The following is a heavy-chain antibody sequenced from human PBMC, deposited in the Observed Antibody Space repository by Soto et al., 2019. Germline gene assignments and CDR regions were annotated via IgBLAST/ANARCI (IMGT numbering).Heavy chain of an antibody. CDR2: IYYSGST. CDR1: GGSIGSGGYY. Sequence: SETLSLTCTVSGGSIGSGGYYWSWIRQHPGKGLEWIGYIYYSGSTYYNPSLKSRVTISVDTSKNQSSLKLSSVTAADTAVYYCARWGAYYYYGMDVWGQGTTVTVSS. V-gene: IGHV4-31*03. J-gene: IGHJ6*02. CDR3: ARWGAYYYYGMDV. D-gene: IGHD1-26*01.